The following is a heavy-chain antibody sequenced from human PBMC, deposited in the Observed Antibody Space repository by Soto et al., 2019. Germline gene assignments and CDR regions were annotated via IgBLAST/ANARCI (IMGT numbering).Heavy chain of an antibody. Sequence: ASVKVSCKASGCTFTSSAVQWVRQARGQGLEWMGWIVVGSGNTNYAQKFQERVTITRDMSTSTAYIELSSLRSEDTAVYYCATPPLDYYDSSGYSYHYGMDVWGQGTTVTVSS. D-gene: IGHD3-22*01. CDR2: IVVGSGNT. J-gene: IGHJ6*02. CDR1: GCTFTSSA. V-gene: IGHV1-58*01. CDR3: ATPPLDYYDSSGYSYHYGMDV.